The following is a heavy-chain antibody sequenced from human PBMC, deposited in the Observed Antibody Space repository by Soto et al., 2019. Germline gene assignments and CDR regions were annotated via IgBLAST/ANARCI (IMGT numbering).Heavy chain of an antibody. CDR2: ITSDGKSK. Sequence: GAPGLACGSLGFNFRHPLVHRVRPSSAEGLVWVSRITSDGKSKAYAESVKGRFAISRDNAKNTLYLQMNGLTAEDTAVYYCARESGDWPLNWFDPWGQGTLVTVSS. V-gene: IGHV3-74*01. J-gene: IGHJ5*02. CDR1: GFNFRHPL. D-gene: IGHD2-21*02. CDR3: ARESGDWPLNWFDP.